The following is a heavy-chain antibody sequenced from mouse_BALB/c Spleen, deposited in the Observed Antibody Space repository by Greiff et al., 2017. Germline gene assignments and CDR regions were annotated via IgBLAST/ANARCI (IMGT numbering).Heavy chain of an antibody. J-gene: IGHJ3*01. Sequence: EVKLVESGGGLVQPGGSRKLSCAASGFTFSSFGMHWVRQAPEKGLEWVAYISSGSSTIYYADTVKGRFTISRDNPKNTLFLQMTSLRSEDTAMYYCAREGYGNPAGFAYWGQGTLVTVSA. V-gene: IGHV5-17*02. D-gene: IGHD2-10*02. CDR3: AREGYGNPAGFAY. CDR1: GFTFSSFG. CDR2: ISSGSSTI.